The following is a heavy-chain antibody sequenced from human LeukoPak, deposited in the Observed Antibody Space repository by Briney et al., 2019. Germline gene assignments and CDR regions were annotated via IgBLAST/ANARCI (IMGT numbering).Heavy chain of an antibody. Sequence: SVKVSCKASRGTFSSYAINWVRQAPGQGREWMGRIIPIFGIANYAQKFQGRVTITADTSTSTAYMETSSLRSEDPAVYYCARDRCGGDCYADDAFDIWGQGTMVTVSS. D-gene: IGHD2-21*02. J-gene: IGHJ3*02. CDR2: IIPIFGIA. V-gene: IGHV1-69*04. CDR3: ARDRCGGDCYADDAFDI. CDR1: RGTFSSYA.